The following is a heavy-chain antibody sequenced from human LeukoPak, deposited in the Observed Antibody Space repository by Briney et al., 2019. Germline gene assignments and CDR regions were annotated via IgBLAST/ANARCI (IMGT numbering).Heavy chain of an antibody. CDR1: GFTFSGYP. V-gene: IGHV3-30-3*02. CDR2: ISYDGSNK. CDR3: AKDYSSGWYRVFDY. J-gene: IGHJ4*02. Sequence: PGGSLRLSCAASGFTFSGYPIRWVRQAPGKGLEWVAVISYDGSNKYYADSVKGRFTISRDNSKNTLYLQMNSLRAEDTAVYYCAKDYSSGWYRVFDYWGQGTLVTVSS. D-gene: IGHD6-19*01.